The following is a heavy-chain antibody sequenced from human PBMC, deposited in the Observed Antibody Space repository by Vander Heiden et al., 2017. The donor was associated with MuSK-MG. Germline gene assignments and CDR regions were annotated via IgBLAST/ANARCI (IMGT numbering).Heavy chain of an antibody. CDR1: GYSFTSYL. CDR2: IDPSDSYT. J-gene: IGHJ6*02. V-gene: IGHV5-10-1*03. Sequence: EVQLVQSGAEVKKPGESLRLSCQGSGYSFTSYLIGWVRQMPGKGLEWMGRIDPSDSYTNYSPSFQGHVTISADKSISTAYLQWSSLKASDTAMYYCARPTRYYDSSGYYPLGMDVWGQGTTVTVSS. CDR3: ARPTRYYDSSGYYPLGMDV. D-gene: IGHD3-22*01.